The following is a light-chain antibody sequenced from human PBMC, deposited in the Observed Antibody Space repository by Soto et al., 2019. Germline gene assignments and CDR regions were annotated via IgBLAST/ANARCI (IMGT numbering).Light chain of an antibody. V-gene: IGKV3-11*01. CDR1: QSVSSY. Sequence: EVVLPQSTDTLSLSPGVRETISCRTSQSVSSYLAWYQQKPGQAPRLLIYDASNRATGIPARFSGSGSGTDFTLTISSLEPEDFAVYYCQQRSNWPPITFGQGTRLEIK. CDR2: DAS. CDR3: QQRSNWPPIT. J-gene: IGKJ5*01.